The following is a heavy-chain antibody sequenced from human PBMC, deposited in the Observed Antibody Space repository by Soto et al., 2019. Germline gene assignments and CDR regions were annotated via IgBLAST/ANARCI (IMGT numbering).Heavy chain of an antibody. CDR2: ISYDGSNK. CDR1: GFTFSSYG. D-gene: IGHD6-19*01. J-gene: IGHJ4*02. V-gene: IGHV3-30*18. CDR3: AKDHSSGWYYFDY. Sequence: QVQLVESGGGVVQPGRSLRLSCAASGFTFSSYGMHWVRQAPGKGLEWVAVISYDGSNKYYADSVKGRFTISRDNSKNTLYLQMNSLRAEDTAVYYCAKDHSSGWYYFDYWGQGTLVTVSS.